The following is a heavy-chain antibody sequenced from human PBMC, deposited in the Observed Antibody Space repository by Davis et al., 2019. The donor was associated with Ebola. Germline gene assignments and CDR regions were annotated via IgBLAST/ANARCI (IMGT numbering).Heavy chain of an antibody. J-gene: IGHJ4*02. V-gene: IGHV4-39*01. D-gene: IGHD1-14*01. Sequence: ESPITSCTVPCGSVNRRRYHCGRLRHPPGKGLDWIRSIYYSRSTHPNPPLKSRATISVDTSNNHFSLKLTSVTAGDTALYFCAKQGGPEKKTDSWGRGRLVTVSS. CDR1: CGSVNRRRYH. CDR2: IYYSRST. CDR3: AKQGGPEKKTDS.